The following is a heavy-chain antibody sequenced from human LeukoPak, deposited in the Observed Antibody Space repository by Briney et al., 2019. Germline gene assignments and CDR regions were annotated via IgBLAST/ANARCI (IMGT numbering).Heavy chain of an antibody. CDR2: IYHSGST. D-gene: IGHD1-26*01. V-gene: IGHV4-30-2*01. CDR3: ARWRSGSYGDY. CDR1: GGSISSGGYY. Sequence: PSETLSLTCTVSGGSISSGGYYWSWIRQPPGKGLEWIGYIYHSGSTYYNPSLKSRVTISVDRSKNQFSLKLSSVTAADTAVYYCARWRSGSYGDYWGQGTLVTVSS. J-gene: IGHJ4*02.